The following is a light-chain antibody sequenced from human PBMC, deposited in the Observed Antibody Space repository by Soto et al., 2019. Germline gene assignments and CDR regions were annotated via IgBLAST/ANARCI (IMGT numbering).Light chain of an antibody. CDR1: SGHSSYT. J-gene: IGLJ3*02. CDR3: QTWGTGIEV. V-gene: IGLV4-69*01. CDR2: LNSDGSH. Sequence: VLTQSPSASASLEASVKLTCTLSSGHSSYTIAWHQQQPEKGPRYLMTLNSDGSHSKGDGIPDRFSGSSSGAERYLSISSLQSEDEADYYCQTWGTGIEVFGGGTKLTVL.